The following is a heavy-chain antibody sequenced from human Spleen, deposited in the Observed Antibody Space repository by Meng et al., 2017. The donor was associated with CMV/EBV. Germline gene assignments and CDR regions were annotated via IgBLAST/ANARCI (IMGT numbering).Heavy chain of an antibody. CDR1: GFTFSSYW. Sequence: GGSLRLSCAASGFTFSSYWMHWVRQAPGKGLVRVSRIKSDGSSTNYADSVKGRFTISRDNAKNTLYLQMNSLRAEDTAVYYCARVDGRRGSGDWGSGNWFDPWGQGTLVTVSS. D-gene: IGHD3-10*01. CDR2: IKSDGSST. CDR3: ARVDGRRGSGDWGSGNWFDP. V-gene: IGHV3-74*01. J-gene: IGHJ5*02.